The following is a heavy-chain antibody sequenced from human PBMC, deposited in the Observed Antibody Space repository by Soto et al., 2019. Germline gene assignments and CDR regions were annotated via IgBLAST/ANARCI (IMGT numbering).Heavy chain of an antibody. CDR1: GFTFSSYA. D-gene: IGHD2-15*01. CDR2: ISGSGGST. J-gene: IGHJ2*01. V-gene: IGHV3-23*01. CDR3: AKIKYGYCSGGSCYEWYFDL. Sequence: GGSLRLSCAASGFTFSSYAMSWVRQAPGKGLEWVSAISGSGGSTYYADSVKGRFTISRDNSKNTLYLQMNSLRAEDTAVYYCAKIKYGYCSGGSCYEWYFDLWGRGTLVTVSS.